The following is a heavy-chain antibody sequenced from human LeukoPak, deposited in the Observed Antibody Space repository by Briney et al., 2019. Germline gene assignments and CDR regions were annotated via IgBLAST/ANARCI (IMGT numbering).Heavy chain of an antibody. CDR2: INPSGGST. CDR1: GYTFTSYY. D-gene: IGHD2-21*01. Sequence: ASAKVSCKASGYTFTSYYMHWVRQAPGQGLEWMGIINPSGGSTSYAQKFQGRVTMTRDTSTSTVYMELSSLRSEDTAVYYCTRVQGTLAYCTRTNCYNMDYWGQGTLVTVSS. J-gene: IGHJ4*02. V-gene: IGHV1-46*01. CDR3: TRVQGTLAYCTRTNCYNMDY.